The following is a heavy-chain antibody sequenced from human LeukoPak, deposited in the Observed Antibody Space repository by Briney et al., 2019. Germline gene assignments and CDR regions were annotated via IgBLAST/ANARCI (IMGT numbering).Heavy chain of an antibody. V-gene: IGHV1-2*02. J-gene: IGHJ6*04. D-gene: IGHD2-21*02. Sequence: ASVTVSCKASGYTFTGYYMHWVRQAPGQGLEWMGWINPNSGGTNYAQKFQGRVTMTRDTSITTAYMELSRLRSDDTAVYYCARDNREVRGGDCFDVWGKGTTVTVSS. CDR1: GYTFTGYY. CDR2: INPNSGGT. CDR3: ARDNREVRGGDCFDV.